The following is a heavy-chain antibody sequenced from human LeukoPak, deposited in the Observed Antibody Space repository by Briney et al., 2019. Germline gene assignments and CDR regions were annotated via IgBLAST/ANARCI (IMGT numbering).Heavy chain of an antibody. CDR3: ARAPSRLRFLEWLSDQ. D-gene: IGHD3-3*01. V-gene: IGHV4-61*02. J-gene: IGHJ4*02. CDR2: IYTSGST. CDR1: GGSISSGSYY. Sequence: SETLSLTCTVSGGSISSGSYYWSWIRQPAGKGLEWIGRIYTSGSTNYNPSLKSRVTISIDTSKNQFSLKLSSVTAADTAVYYCARAPSRLRFLEWLSDQWGQGTLVTVSS.